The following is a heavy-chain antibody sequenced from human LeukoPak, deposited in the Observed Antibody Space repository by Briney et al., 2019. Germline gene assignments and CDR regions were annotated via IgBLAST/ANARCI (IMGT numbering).Heavy chain of an antibody. CDR3: ARTTYYYDRSGSNDAFDI. D-gene: IGHD3-22*01. V-gene: IGHV5-51*01. CDR2: IYPGDSDT. J-gene: IGHJ3*02. Sequence: GESLKISCKGSGYSFTSYWIGWVRQMPGKGLEWMGIIYPGDSDTRYSPSFQGQVTISADKSISTAYLQWSSLKASDTAMYYCARTTYYYDRSGSNDAFDIWGQGTMVTVSS. CDR1: GYSFTSYW.